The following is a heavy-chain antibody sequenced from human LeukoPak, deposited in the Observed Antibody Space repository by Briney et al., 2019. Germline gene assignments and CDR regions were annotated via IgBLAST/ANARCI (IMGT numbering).Heavy chain of an antibody. Sequence: GGSLRISCKASGYSFTSYWISWVRQMPGKGLEWMGIIYPGDSDTRYSPSFQGQVTISADKSISTAYLQWSSLKASDTAMYYCARQEGSTNTAMVTGVDYWGQGTLVTVSS. V-gene: IGHV5-51*01. D-gene: IGHD5-18*01. J-gene: IGHJ4*02. CDR3: ARQEGSTNTAMVTGVDY. CDR1: GYSFTSYW. CDR2: IYPGDSDT.